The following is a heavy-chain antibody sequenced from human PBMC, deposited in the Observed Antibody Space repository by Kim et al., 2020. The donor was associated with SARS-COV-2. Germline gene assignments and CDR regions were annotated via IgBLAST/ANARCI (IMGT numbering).Heavy chain of an antibody. D-gene: IGHD3-10*01. V-gene: IGHV4-39*02. CDR1: GGSISSSSYY. J-gene: IGHJ4*02. CDR3: AREGLLWFGELDY. Sequence: SETLSLTCTVSGGSISSSSYYWGWIRQPPGKGLEWIGSIYYSGSTYYNPSLKSRVTISVDTSKNQFSLKLSSVTAADTAVYYCAREGLLWFGELDYWGQGTLVTVSS. CDR2: IYYSGST.